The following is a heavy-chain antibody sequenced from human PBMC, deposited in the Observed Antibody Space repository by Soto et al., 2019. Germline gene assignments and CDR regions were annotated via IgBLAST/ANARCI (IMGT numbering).Heavy chain of an antibody. D-gene: IGHD2-15*01. V-gene: IGHV2-5*02. CDR2: IYWDDDK. CDR3: ALLPQGRSWFDP. J-gene: IGHJ5*02. Sequence: QITLKESGPTLVKPTQTLTLTCTFSGFSLSTSGVGVGWIRQPPGKALEWLALIYWDDDKRYSPSLKSRLTITKDTSKSQVVLTMTNMDPVDTATYYCALLPQGRSWFDPWGQGTLVTVSS. CDR1: GFSLSTSGVG.